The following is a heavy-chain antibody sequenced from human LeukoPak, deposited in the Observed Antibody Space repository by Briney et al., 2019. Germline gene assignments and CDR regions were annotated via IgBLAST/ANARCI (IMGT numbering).Heavy chain of an antibody. CDR2: ISSGSTI. V-gene: IGHV3-48*03. D-gene: IGHD5-18*01. CDR3: AKNPWIQLWSPFDY. J-gene: IGHJ4*02. CDR1: GFTFSSYE. Sequence: PGGSLRLSCAASGFTFSSYEMNWVRQAPGKGLEWVSYISSGSTIYDADSVKGRFTISRDNAKNSLYLQMNSLRAEDTAVYYCAKNPWIQLWSPFDYWGQGTLVTVSS.